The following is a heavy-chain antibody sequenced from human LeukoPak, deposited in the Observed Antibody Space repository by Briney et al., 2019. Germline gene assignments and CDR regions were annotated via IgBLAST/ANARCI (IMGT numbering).Heavy chain of an antibody. Sequence: GGSPRLSCVASGFTFSSYWMSWVRQAPGKGLEWVANIKEDGSEKYYVDSVEGRFTISRGNPKDSLYLQMNSLRAEDTAVYYCARDTDFHFDYWGQGTLVTVSS. CDR3: ARDTDFHFDY. CDR1: GFTFSSYW. V-gene: IGHV3-7*05. J-gene: IGHJ4*02. CDR2: IKEDGSEK.